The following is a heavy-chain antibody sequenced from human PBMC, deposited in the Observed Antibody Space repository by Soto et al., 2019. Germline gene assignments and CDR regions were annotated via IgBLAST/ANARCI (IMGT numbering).Heavy chain of an antibody. D-gene: IGHD3-9*01. V-gene: IGHV3-33*01. CDR1: GFTFSSYG. Sequence: PGGCLRSSGAASGFTFSSYGMHWVRKAPGKGLVWVAVIWYDGSNKYYADSVKGRFTISRDNSKNTLYLQMNSLRAEDTAVYYCASDRGPLRYFDWLLIPVPYYYYGMDVWGQGTTVTVSS. CDR2: IWYDGSNK. CDR3: ASDRGPLRYFDWLLIPVPYYYYGMDV. J-gene: IGHJ6*02.